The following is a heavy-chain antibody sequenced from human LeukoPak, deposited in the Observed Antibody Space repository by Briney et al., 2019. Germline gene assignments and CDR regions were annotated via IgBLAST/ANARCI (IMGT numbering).Heavy chain of an antibody. V-gene: IGHV1-18*01. D-gene: IGHD5-24*01. CDR1: GYTFTIYG. J-gene: IGHJ6*03. Sequence: GASVKVSCMASGYTFTIYGISWVRQAPGQGLEWMGWISAYNGNTNYAQKLQGRVTMTTDTSTSTAYMELRSLRSDDTAVYYCARDTLREMATITSYYYYYMDVWGIGTTVTVSS. CDR3: ARDTLREMATITSYYYYYMDV. CDR2: ISAYNGNT.